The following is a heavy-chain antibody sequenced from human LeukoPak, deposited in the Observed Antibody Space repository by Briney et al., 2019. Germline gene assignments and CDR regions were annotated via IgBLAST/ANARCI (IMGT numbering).Heavy chain of an antibody. CDR2: VIPIFGTV. CDR3: ARGGIPAAIRDHHIRNYYYYYYMDV. Sequence: SVNLSCAASGGTLSSYAISGVGQAPGQGLEWMGWVIPIFGTVNSAQKLQGRVTITADESPRTAYMELSSLRSEDTAVYFCARGGIPAAIRDHHIRNYYYYYYMDVWGKGTTVSVSS. D-gene: IGHD2-2*02. V-gene: IGHV1-69*13. J-gene: IGHJ6*03. CDR1: GGTLSSYA.